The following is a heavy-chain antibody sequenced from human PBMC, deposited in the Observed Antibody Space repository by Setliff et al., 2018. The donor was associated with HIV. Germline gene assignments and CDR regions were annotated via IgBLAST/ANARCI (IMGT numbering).Heavy chain of an antibody. CDR3: AKNPSLSYTSGWYYFDF. V-gene: IGHV3-23*03. J-gene: IGHJ4*02. CDR2: IYSGDDGT. CDR1: GFTFSDFA. D-gene: IGHD6-19*01. Sequence: GSLRLSCAVSGFTFSDFAMTWVRQAPGKGLEWVSAIYSGDDGTFYADSVKGRFTISRDDSRDTLYLQMNSLRAEDTAIYFCAKNPSLSYTSGWYYFDFWGQGTLVTVSS.